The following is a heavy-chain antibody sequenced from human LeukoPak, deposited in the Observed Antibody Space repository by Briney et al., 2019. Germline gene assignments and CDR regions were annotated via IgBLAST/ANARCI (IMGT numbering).Heavy chain of an antibody. D-gene: IGHD3-10*01. J-gene: IGHJ4*02. CDR2: ISSRSSYI. Sequence: PGGSLRLSCAASGFTFSTYTMNWVRQAPGKGLEWVSSISSRSSYIYYADSVKGRFTISRDNAKNSLYLQMNSLRAEDTAVYYCARDYGSGSPFDYWGQGTLVTVSS. V-gene: IGHV3-21*01. CDR3: ARDYGSGSPFDY. CDR1: GFTFSTYT.